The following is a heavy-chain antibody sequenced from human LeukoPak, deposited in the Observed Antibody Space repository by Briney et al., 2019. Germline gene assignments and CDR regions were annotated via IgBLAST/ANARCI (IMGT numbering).Heavy chain of an antibody. CDR2: IYYSGST. D-gene: IGHD4-17*01. CDR3: AALTTVTTISATLDY. Sequence: SETLSLTCTVSGGSISSYYWGWIRQPPGKGLEWIGSIYYSGSTYYNPSLKSRVTISVDTSKNQFSLKLSSVTAADTAVYYCAALTTVTTISATLDYWGQGTLVTVSS. V-gene: IGHV4-39*01. J-gene: IGHJ4*02. CDR1: GGSISSYY.